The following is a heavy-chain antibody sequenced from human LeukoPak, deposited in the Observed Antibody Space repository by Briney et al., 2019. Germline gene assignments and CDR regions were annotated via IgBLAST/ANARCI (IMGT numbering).Heavy chain of an antibody. CDR2: INHSGST. CDR1: GGSFSGYY. D-gene: IGHD3-22*01. V-gene: IGHV4-34*01. J-gene: IGHJ4*02. Sequence: SETLSLTCAVYGGSFSGYYWSWIRQPPRKGLEWIGEINHSGSTNYNPSLKSRVTISVDTSKNQFSLKLSSVTAADTAVYYCARSSTKTYYYDSSGYYNWGQGTLVTVSP. CDR3: ARSSTKTYYYDSSGYYN.